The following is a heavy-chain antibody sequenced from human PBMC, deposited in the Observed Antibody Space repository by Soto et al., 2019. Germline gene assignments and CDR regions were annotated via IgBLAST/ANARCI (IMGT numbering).Heavy chain of an antibody. V-gene: IGHV4-59*01. CDR2: ISYSGST. D-gene: IGHD6-19*01. CDR3: ARDRRDSSGWYYFDY. Sequence: PSETLSLTCTVSGGSISTYYWSWIRQPPGKGLEWIGDISYSGSTNYNPSLKSRVTMSVDTSKNQFSLKLSSVTAADTAVYYCARDRRDSSGWYYFDYWGQGTQVTVSS. CDR1: GGSISTYY. J-gene: IGHJ4*02.